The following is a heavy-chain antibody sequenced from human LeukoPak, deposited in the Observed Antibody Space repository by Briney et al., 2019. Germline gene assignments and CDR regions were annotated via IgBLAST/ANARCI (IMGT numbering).Heavy chain of an antibody. V-gene: IGHV3-48*02. Sequence: SGGSLRLSCTGLAFSFSRHSMNWVRQAPGKGLEWVSYISTSSRTIYYADSVKGRFTISRDNAKNSLYLQMNSLGDEDTAVYYCARDRDYAFDYWGQGTLVTVSS. J-gene: IGHJ4*02. CDR2: ISTSSRTI. CDR3: ARDRDYAFDY. CDR1: AFSFSRHS. D-gene: IGHD4-17*01.